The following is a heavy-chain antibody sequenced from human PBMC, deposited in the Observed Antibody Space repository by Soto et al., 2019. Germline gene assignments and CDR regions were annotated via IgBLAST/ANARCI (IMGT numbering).Heavy chain of an antibody. D-gene: IGHD1-26*01. CDR2: ISGSGSTT. Sequence: GGSLRLSCEASGFTFSSYELSWVRQAPGKGLEWVSYISGSGSTTYYADSVKGRFTISRDNAKTSLYLQMNSLRAEDTAVYYCARALFILGVDYWGQG. CDR3: ARALFILGVDY. J-gene: IGHJ4*02. V-gene: IGHV3-48*03. CDR1: GFTFSSYE.